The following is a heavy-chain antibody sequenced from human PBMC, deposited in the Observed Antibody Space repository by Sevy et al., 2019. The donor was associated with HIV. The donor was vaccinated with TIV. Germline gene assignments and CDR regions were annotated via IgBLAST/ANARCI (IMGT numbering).Heavy chain of an antibody. J-gene: IGHJ4*02. CDR1: GFNCNTYG. Sequence: GESLKISCTASGFNCNTYGMHWVRQAPGKGLEWLAIISYDGNKCYADSVEGRFTISRDNSRNTLYLQMNSLRTEDTAVFHCARAGRLRLGELSSGPDYWGPGTLVTVSS. D-gene: IGHD3-16*02. V-gene: IGHV3-30*03. CDR2: ISYDGNK. CDR3: ARAGRLRLGELSSGPDY.